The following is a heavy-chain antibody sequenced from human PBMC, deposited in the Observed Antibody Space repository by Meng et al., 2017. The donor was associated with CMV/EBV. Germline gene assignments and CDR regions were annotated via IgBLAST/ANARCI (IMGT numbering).Heavy chain of an antibody. CDR3: AKDYSSSWQSDDFDI. CDR1: GFTFSSYG. V-gene: IGHV3-30*02. Sequence: GGSLRLPCAASGFTFSSYGMHWVRQAPGKGLEWVAFIRYDGSNKYYADSVKGRFTISRDNSKNTLYLQMNSLRAEDTAVYYCAKDYSSSWQSDDFDIWGQGTMVTVSS. CDR2: IRYDGSNK. J-gene: IGHJ3*02. D-gene: IGHD6-13*01.